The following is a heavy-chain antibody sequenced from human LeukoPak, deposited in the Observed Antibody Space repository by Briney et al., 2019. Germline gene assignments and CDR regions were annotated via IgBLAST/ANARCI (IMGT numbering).Heavy chain of an antibody. V-gene: IGHV3-33*08. CDR1: GFTFSSYA. Sequence: GGSLRLSFAASGFTFSSYAMSWVRQAPGKGLGWVAVIWYDGSNKYYADSVKGRFTISRDNSKNTVYLQMNSLRVEDTAVYYCARDGGGDSSGYYFSDYFDYWGQGTLVTVSS. J-gene: IGHJ4*02. D-gene: IGHD3-22*01. CDR2: IWYDGSNK. CDR3: ARDGGGDSSGYYFSDYFDY.